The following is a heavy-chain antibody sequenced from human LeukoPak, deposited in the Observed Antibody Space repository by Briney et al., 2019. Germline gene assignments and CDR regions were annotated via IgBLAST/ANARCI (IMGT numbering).Heavy chain of an antibody. V-gene: IGHV3-21*01. CDR1: GFTFSSYS. D-gene: IGHD3-3*01. CDR2: ISSSSNYI. Sequence: PGGSLRLSCAASGFTFSSYSMNWVRQAPGKGLEWVSSISSSSNYIYYADSEKGRFTISRDNAKNSLYLQMNSLRAEDTAVYDCARDLLEARRGICDYWGQGTLVTVSS. CDR3: ARDLLEARRGICDY. J-gene: IGHJ4*02.